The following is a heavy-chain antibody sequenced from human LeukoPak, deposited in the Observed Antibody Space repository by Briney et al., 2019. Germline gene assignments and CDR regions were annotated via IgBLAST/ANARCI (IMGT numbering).Heavy chain of an antibody. CDR1: GGSISSYY. Sequence: SETLSLTCTVSGGSISSYYWSWIRQPPGKGLEWIGYIYTSGSTNYNPSLKSRVTISVDTSKNQFSLKLSSVTAADTAVYYCASSGRRAFDYWGQGTLVTVSS. CDR3: ASSGRRAFDY. D-gene: IGHD1-1*01. J-gene: IGHJ4*02. CDR2: IYTSGST. V-gene: IGHV4-4*09.